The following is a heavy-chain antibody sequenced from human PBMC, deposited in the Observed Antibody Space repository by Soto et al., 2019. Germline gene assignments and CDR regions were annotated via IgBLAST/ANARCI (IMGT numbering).Heavy chain of an antibody. CDR3: ARAIRFLEWLSLDY. D-gene: IGHD3-3*01. V-gene: IGHV1-69*06. J-gene: IGHJ4*02. CDR2: IIPIFGTA. CDR1: GVTLSRYA. Sequence: SVQVSCKASGVTLSRYAISSVRQATGQGLEWMGGIIPIFGTANYAQKFQGRVTITADKSTSTAYMELSSLRSEDTAVYYCARAIRFLEWLSLDYWGQGTLVTVSS.